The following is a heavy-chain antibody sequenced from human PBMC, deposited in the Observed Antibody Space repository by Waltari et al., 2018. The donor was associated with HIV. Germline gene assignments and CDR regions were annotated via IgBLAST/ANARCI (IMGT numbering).Heavy chain of an antibody. J-gene: IGHJ4*02. CDR2: INPNSGGT. Sequence: QVQLVQSGAEVKKPGASVKVSCKASGYTFTGYYMHWVRQAPAQGLEWMGWINPNSGGTNYAQKFQGWVTMTRDTSISTAYMELSRLRSDDTAVYYCARGLAVRAGSTVNFDYWGQGTLVTVSS. D-gene: IGHD2-2*01. CDR3: ARGLAVRAGSTVNFDY. CDR1: GYTFTGYY. V-gene: IGHV1-2*04.